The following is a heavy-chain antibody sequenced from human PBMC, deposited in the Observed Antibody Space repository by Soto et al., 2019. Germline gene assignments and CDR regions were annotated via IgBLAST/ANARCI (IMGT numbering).Heavy chain of an antibody. CDR2: INPNSGGT. V-gene: IGHV1-2*02. CDR1: GSTFPGSY. J-gene: IGHJ4*02. Sequence: AYATLSCTSSGSTFPGSYMHWVRQAPEQWLDWMGWINPNSGGTNYAQKFQGRVTMTRDTSISTAYMELSRLRSDDTAVYYCARGGCSGGSCYHPVNDFDYWGQGTRVTVSA. CDR3: ARGGCSGGSCYHPVNDFDY. D-gene: IGHD2-15*01.